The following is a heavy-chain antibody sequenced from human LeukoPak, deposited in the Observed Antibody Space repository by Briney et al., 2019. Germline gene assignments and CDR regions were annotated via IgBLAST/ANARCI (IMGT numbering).Heavy chain of an antibody. V-gene: IGHV1-8*03. CDR3: ARGGLGFWFDP. CDR1: GDTFTNHD. Sequence: ASVRVSCKAPGDTFTNHDIIWLRQGSGPGLEWMGWINPNSGYTGHAQKFQGRITISRNSSIGTVYMDLSSLTSEDTAVYFCARGGLGFWFDPWGQGTLVTVSS. CDR2: INPNSGYT. D-gene: IGHD6-6*01. J-gene: IGHJ5*02.